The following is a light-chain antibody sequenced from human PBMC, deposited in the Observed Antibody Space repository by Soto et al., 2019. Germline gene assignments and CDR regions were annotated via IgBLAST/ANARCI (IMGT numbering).Light chain of an antibody. CDR1: SSDVGGYNY. CDR2: DVS. CDR3: SSYTTSSTYV. J-gene: IGLJ1*01. V-gene: IGLV2-14*01. Sequence: QSVLTQPASVSGSPGQSITISCTGTSSDVGGYNYVSWHQQHPGKVPKLMIYDVSYRPSGVSNRFSGSKSGNTASLTLSWIQAEDEADYYCSSYTTSSTYVFGTGTKLTVL.